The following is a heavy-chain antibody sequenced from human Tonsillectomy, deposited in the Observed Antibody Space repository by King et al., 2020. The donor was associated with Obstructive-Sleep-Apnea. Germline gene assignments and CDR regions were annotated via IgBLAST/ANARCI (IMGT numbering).Heavy chain of an antibody. CDR2: IYYNGST. CDR3: AGTAVWFGANYGMDV. V-gene: IGHV4-59*01. D-gene: IGHD3-10*01. J-gene: IGHJ6*02. CDR1: GGSISSYY. Sequence: QLQESGPGLVKPSETLSLTCTVSGGSISSYYWSWIRQPPGKGLEWIGYIYYNGSTNYNPSLKSRVTISVDTSKNQFSLKLSSVTAADTAVYYCAGTAVWFGANYGMDVWGQGTTVTDSS.